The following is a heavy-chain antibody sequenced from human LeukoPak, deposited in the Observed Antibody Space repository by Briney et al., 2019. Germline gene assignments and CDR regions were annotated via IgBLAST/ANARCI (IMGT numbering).Heavy chain of an antibody. CDR2: IKQDGSEK. CDR3: ARDRIAAAGTPLCY. Sequence: PGGSLRLSCAASGFTFSSYWMSWVRQAPGKGLVWVANIKQDGSEKYYVDSVKGRFTISRDNAKNSLYLQMNSLRAEDTAVYYCARDRIAAAGTPLCYWGQGTLVTVSS. V-gene: IGHV3-7*01. J-gene: IGHJ4*02. CDR1: GFTFSSYW. D-gene: IGHD6-13*01.